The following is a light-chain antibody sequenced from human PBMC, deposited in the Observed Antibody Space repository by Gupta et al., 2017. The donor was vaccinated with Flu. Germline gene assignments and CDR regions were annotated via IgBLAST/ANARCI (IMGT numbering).Light chain of an antibody. CDR1: SSNIGSHT. CDR3: AAGDDNLLRV. V-gene: IGLV1-44*01. Sequence: QSVLTQPPSASGTPGQRVTISCSGSSSNIGSHTVSWYQQLPGTAPKLLIYKNNQRPAGVPDRFSGSKSGTAASLAISGLQSEDEADYYCAAGDDNLLRVFGGGTKVTVL. CDR2: KNN. J-gene: IGLJ3*02.